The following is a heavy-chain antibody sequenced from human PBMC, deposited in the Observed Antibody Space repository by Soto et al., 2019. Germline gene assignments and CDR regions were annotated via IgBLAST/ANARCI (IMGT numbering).Heavy chain of an antibody. CDR2: IYHSGST. V-gene: IGHV4-4*02. Sequence: QVQLQESGPGLVKPSGTLSLTCAVSGGSISSSNWWSWVRQPPGKGLEWIGEIYHSGSTNYNPSLKSRVTISVDPSENPFSLKLSSVTAADTAVYYCARRDPLLSELAFDIWGQGTMVTVSS. CDR3: ARRDPLLSELAFDI. CDR1: GGSISSSNW. J-gene: IGHJ3*02. D-gene: IGHD3-3*01.